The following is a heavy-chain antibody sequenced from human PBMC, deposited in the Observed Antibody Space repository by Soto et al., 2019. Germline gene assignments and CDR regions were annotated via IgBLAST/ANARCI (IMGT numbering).Heavy chain of an antibody. CDR2: ITSSGSTI. J-gene: IGHJ2*01. D-gene: IGHD1-1*01. V-gene: IGHV3-11*01. CDR1: GFTFSDFY. Sequence: QVQLVESGGGLVKPGGSLRLSCAASGFTFSDFYMSWIRQAPGKGLEWVSYITSSGSTISYADSVKGRFTISRDNAKNSLYLQMNSLRADDSAVYYCARSLTSTGGHGWYFDLWGRVTLVTVSS. CDR3: ARSLTSTGGHGWYFDL.